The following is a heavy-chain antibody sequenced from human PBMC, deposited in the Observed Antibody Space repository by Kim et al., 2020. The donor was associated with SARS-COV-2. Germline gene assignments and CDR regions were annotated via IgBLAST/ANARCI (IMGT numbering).Heavy chain of an antibody. CDR3: SRQEYSSGSDWFGNWFDP. V-gene: IGHV5-10-1*01. CDR1: GYSFTSYW. D-gene: IGHD6-19*01. Sequence: GESLKISCKGSGYSFTSYWISWVRQMPGKGLEWMGRIDPSDSYTNYSPSFQGHVTISADKSISTAYLQWSSLKASDTAMYYCSRQEYSSGSDWFGNWFDPWGQGTLVTVSS. J-gene: IGHJ5*02. CDR2: IDPSDSYT.